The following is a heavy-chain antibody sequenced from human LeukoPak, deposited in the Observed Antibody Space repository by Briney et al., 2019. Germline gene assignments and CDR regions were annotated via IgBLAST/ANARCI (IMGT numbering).Heavy chain of an antibody. CDR1: GGSINKYF. Sequence: PSGTLSLTCVVSGGSINKYFWNWIRQPAGKGLEWIGRIYGGGNTNYSPSLKSRVSMSVDTSRNQISLKLRSVTAADTAVYYCARGWFGEFSIVYYYYGLDVWGQGTTVAVSS. J-gene: IGHJ6*02. CDR2: IYGGGNT. CDR3: ARGWFGEFSIVYYYYGLDV. V-gene: IGHV4-4*07. D-gene: IGHD3-10*01.